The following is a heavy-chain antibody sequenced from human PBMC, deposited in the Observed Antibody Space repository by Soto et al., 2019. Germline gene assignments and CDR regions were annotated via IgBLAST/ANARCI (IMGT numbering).Heavy chain of an antibody. CDR3: ARGVLMVYYYYMDV. D-gene: IGHD2-8*01. V-gene: IGHV1-18*01. Sequence: ASVKVSCKASGYTFTSYGISWVRQAPGQGLEWMGWISAYNGNTSYAQKLQGRVTMTTDTSTSTAYMELRSLRSDDTAVYYCARGVLMVYYYYMDVWGKGTTVTVSS. J-gene: IGHJ6*03. CDR1: GYTFTSYG. CDR2: ISAYNGNT.